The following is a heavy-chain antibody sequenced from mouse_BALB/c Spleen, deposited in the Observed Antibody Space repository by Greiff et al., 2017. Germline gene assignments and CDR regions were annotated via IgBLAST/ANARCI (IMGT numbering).Heavy chain of an antibody. J-gene: IGHJ2*01. CDR2: IRNKANGYTT. CDR1: GFTFTDYY. D-gene: IGHD2-14*01. V-gene: IGHV7-3*02. Sequence: EVKVEESGGGLVQPGGSLRLSCATSGFTFTDYYMSWVRQPPGKALEWLGFIRNKANGYTTEYSASVKGRFTISRDNSQSILYLQMNTLRAEDSATYYCARSGYGVDYWGQGTTLTVSS. CDR3: ARSGYGVDY.